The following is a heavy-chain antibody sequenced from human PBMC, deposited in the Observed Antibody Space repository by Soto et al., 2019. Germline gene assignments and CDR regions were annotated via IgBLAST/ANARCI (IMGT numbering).Heavy chain of an antibody. CDR1: GFTFSHYW. D-gene: IGHD2-15*01. Sequence: VQLVESGGGLVQPGGSLRLSCAASGFTFSHYWMHWVRQVPGKGLEWVSYISSSSSYTNYADSVKGRFTISRDNAKNSLYLQMNSLRAEDTAVYYCAREQMGCSRGSCERDFDYWGQGTLVTVSS. J-gene: IGHJ4*02. V-gene: IGHV3-11*06. CDR3: AREQMGCSRGSCERDFDY. CDR2: ISSSSSYT.